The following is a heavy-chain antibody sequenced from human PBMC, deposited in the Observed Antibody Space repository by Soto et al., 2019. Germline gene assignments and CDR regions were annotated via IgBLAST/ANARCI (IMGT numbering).Heavy chain of an antibody. J-gene: IGHJ4*02. CDR3: ARTKTKYSSSSDDY. V-gene: IGHV3-7*01. CDR1: GFTFSSYW. D-gene: IGHD6-6*01. CDR2: IKQDGSEK. Sequence: EVQLVESGGGLVQPGGSLRLSCAASGFTFSSYWMSWVRQAPGKGLEWVANIKQDGSEKYYVDSVKGRFTISRDNAKNSLYLQMNSLRAEDTAVYYCARTKTKYSSSSDDYWGQGTLVTVSS.